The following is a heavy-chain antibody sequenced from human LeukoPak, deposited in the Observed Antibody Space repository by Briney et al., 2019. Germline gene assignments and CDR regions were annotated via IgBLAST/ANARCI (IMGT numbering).Heavy chain of an antibody. CDR3: AREDSSGWYYDY. J-gene: IGHJ4*02. Sequence: GASVKVSCKASGYTFTNYGISWVRQAPGQGLEWMGGIIPIFGTANYAQKFQGRVTITADKSTSTAYMELSSLRSEDTAVYYCAREDSSGWYYDYWGQGTLVTVSS. CDR2: IIPIFGTA. D-gene: IGHD6-19*01. CDR1: GYTFTNYG. V-gene: IGHV1-69*06.